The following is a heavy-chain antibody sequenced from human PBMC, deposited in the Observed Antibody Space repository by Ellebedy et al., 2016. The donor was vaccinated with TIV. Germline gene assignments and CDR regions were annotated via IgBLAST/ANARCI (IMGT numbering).Heavy chain of an antibody. V-gene: IGHV3-9*01. CDR2: ISYNGGKI. Sequence: SLKISCEASGFPFDDYAMHWVRQAPGKGLEWVSGISYNGGKIDYAASVQGRFTISRDNAKKSLYLQMDSLRLEDTAFYFCAKGFHCSSTKCYVSDYYYMDVWGKGTTVTVS. J-gene: IGHJ6*03. CDR3: AKGFHCSSTKCYVSDYYYMDV. CDR1: GFPFDDYA. D-gene: IGHD2-2*01.